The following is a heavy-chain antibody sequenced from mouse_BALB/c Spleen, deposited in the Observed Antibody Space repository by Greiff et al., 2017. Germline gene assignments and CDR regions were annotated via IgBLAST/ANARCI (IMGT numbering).Heavy chain of an antibody. CDR2: IYPGSGNT. CDR1: GYTFTDYY. Sequence: QVQLKQSGAELARPGASVKLSCKASGYTFTDYYINWVKQRTGQGLEWIGEIYPGSGNTYYNEKFKGKATLTADKSSSTAYMQLSSLTSEDSAVYYCARGGLLGYAMDYWGQGTSVTVSS. D-gene: IGHD2-3*01. CDR3: ARGGLLGYAMDY. J-gene: IGHJ4*01. V-gene: IGHV1-77*01.